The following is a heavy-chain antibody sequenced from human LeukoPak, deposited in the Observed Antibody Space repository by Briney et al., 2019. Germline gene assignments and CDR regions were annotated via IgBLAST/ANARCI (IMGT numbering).Heavy chain of an antibody. Sequence: PGGSLRLSCAASGFTFSRYGMRWVRQAPGKGLEWVADIRYDGSNKYYADSVKGRFTISRDNSKNTLYLQMNGLRAEDTAVYYCARPSGQYGSGTYYDYYFDSWGQGTLVTVSS. CDR1: GFTFSRYG. CDR2: IRYDGSNK. V-gene: IGHV3-33*01. J-gene: IGHJ4*02. CDR3: ARPSGQYGSGTYYDYYFDS. D-gene: IGHD3-10*01.